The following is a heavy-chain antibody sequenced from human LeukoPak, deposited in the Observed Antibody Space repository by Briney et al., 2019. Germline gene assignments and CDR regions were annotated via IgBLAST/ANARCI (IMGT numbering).Heavy chain of an antibody. J-gene: IGHJ5*02. V-gene: IGHV1-69*05. Sequence: ASVKVSCKASGGTFSSYAISWVRQAPGQGLEWMGGIIPIFGTANYAQKFQGRVTITTDESTSTAYMELSSLRSEDTAVYYCARVASSSSSGWFDPWGQGTLVTVSS. CDR2: IIPIFGTA. CDR3: ARVASSSSSGWFDP. D-gene: IGHD6-6*01. CDR1: GGTFSSYA.